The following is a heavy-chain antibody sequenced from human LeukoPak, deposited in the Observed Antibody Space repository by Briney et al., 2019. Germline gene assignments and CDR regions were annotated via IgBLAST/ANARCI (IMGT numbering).Heavy chain of an antibody. Sequence: PGGSLRLSCAASGFTFSSYWMSWVRQAPGKGLEWVANIKQDGSEKYYVDSVKGRFTISRDNAKNSLYLQVNSLRAEDTAVYYCARLDYGSGSTQYRNAFDIWGQGTMVTVSS. CDR2: IKQDGSEK. V-gene: IGHV3-7*01. D-gene: IGHD3-10*01. CDR3: ARLDYGSGSTQYRNAFDI. CDR1: GFTFSSYW. J-gene: IGHJ3*02.